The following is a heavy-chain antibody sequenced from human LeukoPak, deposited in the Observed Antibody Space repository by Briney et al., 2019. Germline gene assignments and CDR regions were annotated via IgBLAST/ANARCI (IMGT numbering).Heavy chain of an antibody. CDR2: IYSGGNT. V-gene: IGHV3-53*01. D-gene: IGHD3-3*01. J-gene: IGHJ3*01. CDR3: ATQGVFGVVIF. CDR1: GFTVSHNY. Sequence: GGSLRLSCAASGFTVSHNYMSWVRQAPGKGLEWVSIIYSGGNTYYADSVKGRFTVSRDNSKNTLYLQMNSLRAEDTAVYYCATQGVFGVVIFWGQGTMVTVSS.